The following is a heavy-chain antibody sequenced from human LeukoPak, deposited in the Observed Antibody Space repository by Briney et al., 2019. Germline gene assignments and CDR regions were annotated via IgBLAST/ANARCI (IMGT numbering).Heavy chain of an antibody. CDR2: INPNTGGT. D-gene: IGHD6-6*01. J-gene: IGHJ4*02. V-gene: IGHV1-2*02. Sequence: ASVRVSCKASGYTFTGYYMHWVRQAPGQGLEWMGWINPNTGGTKYAQKFQGRVTMTRDTSISTADMELSRLTSDDTAVYYCAGGVSGFYFDYWGQGTLVTVIS. CDR1: GYTFTGYY. CDR3: AGGVSGFYFDY.